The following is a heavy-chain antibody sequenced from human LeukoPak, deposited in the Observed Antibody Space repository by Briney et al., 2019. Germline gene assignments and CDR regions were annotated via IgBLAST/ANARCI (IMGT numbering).Heavy chain of an antibody. V-gene: IGHV4-59*01. CDR3: DRRYYDFWCGSGYHFDY. Sequence: SETLSLTCTVSGGSISSYYWSWIRQPPGKGLERIGYIYYSGSTNYNPSLTSRGTISVDTSKNQFSLKLSSVTAPDTAVYYCDRRYYDFWCGSGYHFDYWGHGTLVTVSS. CDR1: GGSISSYY. CDR2: IYYSGST. J-gene: IGHJ4*01. D-gene: IGHD3-3*01.